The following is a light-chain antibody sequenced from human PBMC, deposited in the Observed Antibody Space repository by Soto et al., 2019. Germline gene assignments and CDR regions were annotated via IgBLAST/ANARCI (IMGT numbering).Light chain of an antibody. V-gene: IGKV4-1*01. J-gene: IGKJ1*01. CDR1: QSVFSSNNRNY. Sequence: XXXXXXSLXXSLGXXATINCKSSQSVFSSNNRNYVSWYQQKPGQPPKLLIYRASTRESGVPDRFSGSGSGTDFTLTISNLQAEDVAVYYCQSGTFGQGTKVEIK. CDR3: QSGT. CDR2: RAS.